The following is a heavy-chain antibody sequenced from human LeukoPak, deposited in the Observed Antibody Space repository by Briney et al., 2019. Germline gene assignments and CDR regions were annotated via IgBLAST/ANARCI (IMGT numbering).Heavy chain of an antibody. CDR1: GFTFSSYS. V-gene: IGHV3-21*01. CDR2: ISSSSYI. D-gene: IGHD6-13*01. Sequence: GGSLRLSCAASGFTFSSYSMNWVRQAPGKGLEWVSSISSSSYIYYADSVKGRFTISRDNAKNSPYLQMNSLRAEDTAVYYCASSLIAAAGTSDYWGQGTLVTVSS. J-gene: IGHJ4*02. CDR3: ASSLIAAAGTSDY.